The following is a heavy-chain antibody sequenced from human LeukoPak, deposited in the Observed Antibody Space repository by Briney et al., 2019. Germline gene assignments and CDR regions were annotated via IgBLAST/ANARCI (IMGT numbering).Heavy chain of an antibody. D-gene: IGHD3-10*01. J-gene: IGHJ4*02. CDR1: GFTFNSYV. CDR2: ISVSGGTT. Sequence: GGSLRLSCAASGFTFNSYVMSWVRQAPGKGLEWVSAISVSGGTTYYADSVKGRFTISRDNSKNTLYLQMNSLRAEDTAVYYCAKVGSGSYYNVGYFDYWGQGTLVTVSS. V-gene: IGHV3-23*01. CDR3: AKVGSGSYYNVGYFDY.